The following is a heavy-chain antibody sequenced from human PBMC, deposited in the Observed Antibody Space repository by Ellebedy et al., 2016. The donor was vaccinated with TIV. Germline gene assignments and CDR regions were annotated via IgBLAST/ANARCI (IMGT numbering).Heavy chain of an antibody. CDR2: IFSSGST. CDR3: ASWYPGYYFDS. D-gene: IGHD6-13*01. CDR1: GDSISDYY. Sequence: MPSETLSLTFSVSGDSISDYYWSGVGQPAGRGLEWIRRIFSSGSTDYNPSLKSRVSMSVDTSKNQISLPLTSVTAADTAVFYWASWYPGYYFDSWGLGTLVSVSS. V-gene: IGHV4-4*07. J-gene: IGHJ4*02.